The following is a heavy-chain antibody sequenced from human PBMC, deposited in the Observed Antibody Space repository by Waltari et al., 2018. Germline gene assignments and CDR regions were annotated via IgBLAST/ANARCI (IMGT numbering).Heavy chain of an antibody. J-gene: IGHJ4*02. D-gene: IGHD3-22*01. CDR3: ARDSYYYDSSWYFDY. CDR1: GYSISSGYY. CDR2: IYHSGST. V-gene: IGHV4-38-2*02. Sequence: QVQLQESGPGLVKPSETLSLTCTVSGYSISSGYYWGWIRQPPGKGLEWIGSIYHSGSTYYNPSRKSRVTISVDTSKNQFSLKLSSVTAADTAVYYCARDSYYYDSSWYFDYWGQGTLVTVSS.